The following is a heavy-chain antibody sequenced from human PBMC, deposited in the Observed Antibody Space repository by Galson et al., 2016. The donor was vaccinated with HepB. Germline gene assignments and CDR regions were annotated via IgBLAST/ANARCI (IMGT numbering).Heavy chain of an antibody. CDR2: TYSGGTT. V-gene: IGHV3-53*01. J-gene: IGHJ6*02. CDR1: GFTVSTNY. D-gene: IGHD3-16*02. CDR3: AREGIVEYYGMDV. Sequence: SLRLSCAASGFTVSTNYMSWVRQAPGKGLEWVSVTYSGGTTNYADSVKGRFTVSRDNSKNTLYLQMNSLSPEDTAVFYCAREGIVEYYGMDVWGQGTTVTGSS.